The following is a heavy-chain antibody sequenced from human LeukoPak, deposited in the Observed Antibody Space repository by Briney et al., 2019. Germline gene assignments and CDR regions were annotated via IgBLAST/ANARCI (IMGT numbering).Heavy chain of an antibody. V-gene: IGHV3-7*03. CDR2: IKQDGSDR. CDR1: GVSLSSHG. CDR3: VRNLAVAGTCFDS. D-gene: IGHD6-19*01. J-gene: IGHJ4*02. Sequence: PGGSLRLSCGVSGVSLSSHGMHWVRQAPGTGLEWVANIKQDGSDRNYVASVRGRFTISRDNAESSLYLQMNTLRAEDTAVYYCVRNLAVAGTCFDSWGQGTLVIVSS.